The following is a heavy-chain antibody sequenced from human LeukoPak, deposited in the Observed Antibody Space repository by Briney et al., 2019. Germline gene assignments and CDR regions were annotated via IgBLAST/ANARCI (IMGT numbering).Heavy chain of an antibody. V-gene: IGHV1-46*01. CDR2: INPSGGST. J-gene: IGHJ4*02. CDR3: ARSITMVRGVIIRFFDY. CDR1: GYTFTGYY. D-gene: IGHD3-10*01. Sequence: ASVKVSCKASGYTFTGYYMHWVRQAPGQGLEWMGIINPSGGSTSYAQKFQGRVTMTRDTSTSTVYMELSSLRSEDTAVYYCARSITMVRGVIIRFFDYWGQGTLVTVSS.